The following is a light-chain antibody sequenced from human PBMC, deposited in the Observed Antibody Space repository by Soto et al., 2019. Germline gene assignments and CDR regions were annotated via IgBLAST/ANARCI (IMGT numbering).Light chain of an antibody. J-gene: IGKJ3*01. CDR1: QGIANY. CDR2: AAS. Sequence: DIQLTQSPSFLSASVGDRVTITCRASQGIANYLAWYQQKPGKAPNLLIYAASTLQSGVPSRFSGRGYGTEYTLRISSVQPEDFATLYCQQLNNYPYTFGPGTKVDIK. V-gene: IGKV1-9*01. CDR3: QQLNNYPYT.